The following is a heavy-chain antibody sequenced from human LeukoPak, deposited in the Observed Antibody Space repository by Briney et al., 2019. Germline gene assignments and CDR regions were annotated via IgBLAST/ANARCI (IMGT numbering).Heavy chain of an antibody. V-gene: IGHV4-59*01. J-gene: IGHJ6*03. D-gene: IGHD6-6*01. CDR3: ARANSSSRYYYYMDV. CDR2: IYYSGST. Sequence: SETLSLTCTVSGGSINSYYRNWIRQPPGKGLEWIGYIYYSGSTNYNPSLKSRVTISVDTSKNQFSLRLNSVTAADTAVYYCARANSSSRYYYYMDVWGKGTTVTVSS. CDR1: GGSINSYY.